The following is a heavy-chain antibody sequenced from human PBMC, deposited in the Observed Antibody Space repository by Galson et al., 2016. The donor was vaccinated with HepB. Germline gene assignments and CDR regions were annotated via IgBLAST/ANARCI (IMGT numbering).Heavy chain of an antibody. D-gene: IGHD2-2*02. J-gene: IGHJ6*02. CDR3: ARDGGFYNGMDD. CDR1: GFTFTNYW. V-gene: IGHV3-7*01. Sequence: SLRLSCAASGFTFTNYWMCWVRQAPGKGLEWVANIKQDGSEKYYVDSVTGRFTISRDNAMNSLYLQMSSLRVEDTAIYYCARDGGFYNGMDDWGQGTTVTVAS. CDR2: IKQDGSEK.